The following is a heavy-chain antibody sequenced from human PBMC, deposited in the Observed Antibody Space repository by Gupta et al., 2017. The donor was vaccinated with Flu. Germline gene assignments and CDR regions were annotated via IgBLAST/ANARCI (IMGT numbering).Heavy chain of an antibody. CDR3: VKGRGEQAQLWFDI. V-gene: IGHV3-9*01. Sequence: EVQLVESGGASVQPGNSLRLSCSASGLTFDDDAMHWVRQGPGMGLEGVASIGWNGNVKIYGDSVRGRFTISRDNAKNLLYLQMDGLRSDDTALYYCVKGRGEQAQLWFDIWGQGTRVSVSS. CDR2: IGWNGNVK. J-gene: IGHJ5*01. CDR1: GLTFDDDA. D-gene: IGHD4-17*01.